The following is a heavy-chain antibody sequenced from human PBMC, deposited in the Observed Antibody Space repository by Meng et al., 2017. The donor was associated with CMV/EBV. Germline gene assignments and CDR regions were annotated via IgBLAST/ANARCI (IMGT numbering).Heavy chain of an antibody. J-gene: IGHJ2*01. CDR3: ARDSSTEYWYFDL. Sequence: GESLKISYAASGFTFDDYGMSWVRQAPGKGLEWVSGINWNGGSTGYADSVKGRFTISRDNAKNSLYLQMNSLRAEDTALYYCARDSSTEYWYFDLWGRGTLVTVSS. V-gene: IGHV3-20*03. CDR2: INWNGGST. CDR1: GFTFDDYG. D-gene: IGHD1-14*01.